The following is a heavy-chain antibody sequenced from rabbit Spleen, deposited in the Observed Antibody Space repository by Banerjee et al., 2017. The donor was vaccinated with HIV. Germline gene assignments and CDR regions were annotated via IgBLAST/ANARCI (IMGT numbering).Heavy chain of an antibody. CDR2: INAVTGKA. J-gene: IGHJ6*01. V-gene: IGHV1S45*01. D-gene: IGHD2-1*01. CDR3: GRGSATMTMVITGYYLSL. CDR1: GFSFSNKAV. Sequence: QEQLVESGGGLVKPEGSLKLSCTASGFSFSNKAVMCWVRQAPGKGLEWIACINAVTGKAVYASWAKGRFTISKTSSTTVTLQMTRLTAADTATYFCGRGSATMTMVITGYYLSLWGPGTLVTVS.